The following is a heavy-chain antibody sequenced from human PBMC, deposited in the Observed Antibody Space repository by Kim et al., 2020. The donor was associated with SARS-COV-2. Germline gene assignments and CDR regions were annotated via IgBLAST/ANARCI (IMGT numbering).Heavy chain of an antibody. CDR3: ATWHGGNDGGFDY. D-gene: IGHD3-16*01. V-gene: IGHV3-11*01. Sequence: GGSLRLSCAASGFSLSAKYMTWVRRAPGKGLEWVSYISHTGTTKYYAGSVKGRFTISRDIAKKSLYLQMNSLRAEDTAMYYCATWHGGNDGGFDY. J-gene: IGHJ4*01. CDR1: GFSLSAKY. CDR2: ISHTGTTK.